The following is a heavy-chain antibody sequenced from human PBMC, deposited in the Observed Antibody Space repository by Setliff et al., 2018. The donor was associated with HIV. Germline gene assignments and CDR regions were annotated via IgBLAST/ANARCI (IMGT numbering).Heavy chain of an antibody. V-gene: IGHV3-7*03. CDR2: IKQDGSEK. J-gene: IGHJ4*02. CDR3: ASSWGNSSGWTIDY. CDR1: GFTFSSYW. D-gene: IGHD6-19*01. Sequence: PGGSLRLSCAGSGFTFSSYWMSWVRQAPGKGLEWVANIKQDGSEKYYADSVKGRFTISRDNAKNSLYLQMNSLRAEDTAVYYCASSWGNSSGWTIDYWGQGTLVTVSS.